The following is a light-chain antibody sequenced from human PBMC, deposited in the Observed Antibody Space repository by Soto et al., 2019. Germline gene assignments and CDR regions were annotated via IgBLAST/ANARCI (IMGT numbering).Light chain of an antibody. J-gene: IGKJ1*01. CDR1: QSIRSY. V-gene: IGKV1-39*01. Sequence: DLQMTQSPSSLSASVGDRVTITCRASQSIRSYLNWYQQKPGKAPKLLIYAAASLQSGVPSSFRGFGAGTDFTLTITRLQPEDFATYFCQQSYSTPPWTFGQGTKVEIK. CDR3: QQSYSTPPWT. CDR2: AAA.